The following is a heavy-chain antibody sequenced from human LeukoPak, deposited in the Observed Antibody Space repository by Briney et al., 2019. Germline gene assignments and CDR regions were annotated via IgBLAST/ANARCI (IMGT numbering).Heavy chain of an antibody. CDR3: ARAHSGNWVGFDY. D-gene: IGHD1-26*01. Sequence: SETLSLTCTVSGGSISSFYWTWIRQPPGKGLEWIGYIFYSGSSHFNPSLKSRVTISVDTSKNQFSLRLSSVTAADTAVYYCARAHSGNWVGFDYWGQGALVTVSS. CDR1: GGSISSFY. J-gene: IGHJ4*02. V-gene: IGHV4-59*01. CDR2: IFYSGSS.